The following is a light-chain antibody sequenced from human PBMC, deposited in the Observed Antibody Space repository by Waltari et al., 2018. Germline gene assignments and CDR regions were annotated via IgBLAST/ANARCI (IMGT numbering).Light chain of an antibody. J-gene: IGKJ1*01. CDR2: WAS. Sequence: DIVMNQSPDSLVVSLGERATINCKYSQSVLYSSHNKNYLAWYQQKPGQPPKLLIYWASTRESGVPDRFSCSGSGTDFTLTISSLQAEDVAVYYCQQYYSTPRTFGQGTKVEIK. CDR1: QSVLYSSHNKNY. V-gene: IGKV4-1*01. CDR3: QQYYSTPRT.